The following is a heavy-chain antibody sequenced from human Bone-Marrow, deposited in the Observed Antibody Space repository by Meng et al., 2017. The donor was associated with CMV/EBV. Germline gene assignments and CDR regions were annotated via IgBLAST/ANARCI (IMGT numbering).Heavy chain of an antibody. CDR2: ISSSSYI. Sequence: GESLKISCAASGFTFSNYWMHWVRQAPGKGLEWVSSISSSSYIYYADSVKGRFTISRDNAKNSLYLQMNSLRAEDTAVYYCARDGDIVVMGMDVWGQGTTVTVSS. V-gene: IGHV3-69-1*01. CDR3: ARDGDIVVMGMDV. D-gene: IGHD2-8*01. J-gene: IGHJ6*02. CDR1: GFTFSNYW.